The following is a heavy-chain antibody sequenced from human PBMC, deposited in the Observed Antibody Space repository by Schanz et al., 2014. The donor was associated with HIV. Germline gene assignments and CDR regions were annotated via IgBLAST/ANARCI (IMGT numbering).Heavy chain of an antibody. CDR2: ISYDGSRK. CDR3: AKDRNYYDDKYLGKGNYYYYYGMDV. D-gene: IGHD3-22*01. CDR1: GFTFNSYG. J-gene: IGHJ6*02. Sequence: QVQLVESGGGVVQPGRSLRVSCAASGFTFNSYGMHWVRQAPGKGLEWVAVISYDGSRKHFADSVKGRFTISRDNSKNTLYLQMKSLRREDTAVYFCAKDRNYYDDKYLGKGNYYYYYGMDVWGQGTTVIVSS. V-gene: IGHV3-30*18.